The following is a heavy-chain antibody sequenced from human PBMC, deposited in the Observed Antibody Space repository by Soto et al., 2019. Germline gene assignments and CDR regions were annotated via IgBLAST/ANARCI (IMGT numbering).Heavy chain of an antibody. CDR3: ARGHHSTGYCFDY. CDR1: GGSISSGGYY. J-gene: IGHJ4*02. CDR2: IYYSGST. V-gene: IGHV4-31*03. D-gene: IGHD3-22*01. Sequence: QVQLQESGPELVKPSQTLSLTCTVSGGSISSGGYYWSWIRQHPGRGLEWIGYIYYSGSTYYNPSLKSRVTISVDTSKNQFSLKLSSVTAADTAVYYCARGHHSTGYCFDYWGQGTLVTVSS.